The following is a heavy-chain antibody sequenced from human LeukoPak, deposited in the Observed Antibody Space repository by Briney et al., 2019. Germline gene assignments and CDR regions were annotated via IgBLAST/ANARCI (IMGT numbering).Heavy chain of an antibody. CDR3: ARARYCSGGSCYFDH. CDR2: IKQDGSEK. V-gene: IGHV3-7*01. CDR1: GFTFSSYW. Sequence: PGGSLRLSCAASGFTFSSYWMSWVRQAPGKGLEWVANIKQDGSEKYYVDSVKGRFTISRDNAKNSLYLRMNSLRAEDTAVYYCARARYCSGGSCYFDHWGQGTLVTVSS. D-gene: IGHD2-15*01. J-gene: IGHJ4*02.